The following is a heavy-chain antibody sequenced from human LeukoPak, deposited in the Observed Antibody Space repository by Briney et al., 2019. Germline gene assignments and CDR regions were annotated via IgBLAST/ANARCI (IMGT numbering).Heavy chain of an antibody. CDR2: INWNGGST. J-gene: IGHJ3*02. D-gene: IGHD2-2*01. Sequence: GGPLRLSCAASGFTFDDYGMSWVRQAPGKGLKWVSGINWNGGSTGYADSVKGRFTISRDNAKNSLYLQMNSLRAEDTALYYCASTSYCSSTSCYLGAFDIWGQGTMVTVSS. V-gene: IGHV3-20*04. CDR1: GFTFDDYG. CDR3: ASTSYCSSTSCYLGAFDI.